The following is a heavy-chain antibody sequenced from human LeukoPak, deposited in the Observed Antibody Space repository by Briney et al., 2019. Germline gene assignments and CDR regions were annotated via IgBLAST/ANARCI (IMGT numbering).Heavy chain of an antibody. J-gene: IGHJ3*02. CDR1: GYSFTSYW. Sequence: GESLKISRKGSGYSFTSYWIGWVRQMPGKGLEWMGIIYPGDSDTRCSPSFQGQVTISADKSISTAYLQWSSLKASDTAMYYCARIREVRGVNDAFDIWGQGTMVTVSS. V-gene: IGHV5-51*01. D-gene: IGHD3-10*01. CDR2: IYPGDSDT. CDR3: ARIREVRGVNDAFDI.